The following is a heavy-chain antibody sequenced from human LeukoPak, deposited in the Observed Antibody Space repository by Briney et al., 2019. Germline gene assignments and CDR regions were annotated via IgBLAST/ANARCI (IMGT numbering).Heavy chain of an antibody. CDR3: ARGDYGDYEYYFDY. CDR1: GGSFSGYY. V-gene: IGHV4-34*09. D-gene: IGHD4-17*01. J-gene: IGHJ4*02. Sequence: PSETLSLTCAVYGGSFSGYYWSWIRQPPGKGLEWIGYIYYSGSTNYNPSLKSRVTISVDTSKNQFSLKLSSATAADTAVYYCARGDYGDYEYYFDYWGQGTLVTVSS. CDR2: IYYSGST.